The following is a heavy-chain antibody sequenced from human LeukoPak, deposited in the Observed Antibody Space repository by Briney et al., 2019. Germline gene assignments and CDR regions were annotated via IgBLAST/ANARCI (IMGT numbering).Heavy chain of an antibody. CDR2: IYYSGST. CDR1: GGSISSYY. Sequence: SETLSLTCTVSGGSISSYYWSWIRQPPGKGLEWIGYIYYSGSTYYNPSLKSRVTISVDTSKNQFSLKLSSVTAADTAVYYCARVTYGDPLSFDFWGQGTLVTVSS. D-gene: IGHD4-17*01. J-gene: IGHJ4*02. V-gene: IGHV4-59*12. CDR3: ARVTYGDPLSFDF.